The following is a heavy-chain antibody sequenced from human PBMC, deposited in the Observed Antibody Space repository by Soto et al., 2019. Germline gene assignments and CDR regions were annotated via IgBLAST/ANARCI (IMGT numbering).Heavy chain of an antibody. V-gene: IGHV1-69*02. Sequence: QVQLVQSGAEVKKPGSSVKVSCKASGGTFSSYTISWVRQAPGQGLEWMGRIIPILGIANYAQKFQGRVTITADKSTCTAYMELSSLRSEDTAVYYCARGLHYDSISLDDYWGQGTLVTVSS. CDR3: ARGLHYDSISLDDY. D-gene: IGHD3-22*01. CDR1: GGTFSSYT. CDR2: IIPILGIA. J-gene: IGHJ4*02.